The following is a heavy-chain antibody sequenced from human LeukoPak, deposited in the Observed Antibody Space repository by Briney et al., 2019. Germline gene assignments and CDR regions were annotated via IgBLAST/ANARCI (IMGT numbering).Heavy chain of an antibody. CDR3: VKMGGSGSHSGCYFHL. CDR1: GFTFSGYA. Sequence: AGGSLRLSCSASGFTFSGYAMHWVRQAPGKGLEYVSAIFNNGYTTYYADSVKGRFTVSRDNSKNTLYLQMSTLRAEDTAVYYCVKMGGSGSHSGCYFHLWGRGTLVTVSS. CDR2: IFNNGYTT. D-gene: IGHD3-10*01. J-gene: IGHJ2*01. V-gene: IGHV3-64D*06.